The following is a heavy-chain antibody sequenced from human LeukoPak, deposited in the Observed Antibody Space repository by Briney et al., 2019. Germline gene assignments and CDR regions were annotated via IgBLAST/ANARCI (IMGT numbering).Heavy chain of an antibody. Sequence: PGGSLRLSCAASGFTFSSYAMSWVRQAPGKGLEWVSAISGSGGSTYYADSVKGRFTIPRDNSKNTLYLQMNSLRAEDTAVYYCAKDWIWFGGREPQDAFDIWGQGTMVTVSS. CDR1: GFTFSSYA. CDR3: AKDWIWFGGREPQDAFDI. CDR2: ISGSGGST. J-gene: IGHJ3*02. V-gene: IGHV3-23*01. D-gene: IGHD3-10*01.